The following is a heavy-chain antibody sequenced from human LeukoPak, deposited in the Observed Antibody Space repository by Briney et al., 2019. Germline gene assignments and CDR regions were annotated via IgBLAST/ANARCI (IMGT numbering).Heavy chain of an antibody. Sequence: ASVKVSCKASGYTFTSYDINWVRQATGQGLEGMGWMNPNSGNTGYAQKFQGRVTMTRNTSISTAYMELSSLRSEDTAVYYCARVVRGITYYYYGMDVWGQGTTVTVSS. CDR1: GYTFTSYD. D-gene: IGHD3-10*01. J-gene: IGHJ6*02. V-gene: IGHV1-8*01. CDR3: ARVVRGITYYYYGMDV. CDR2: MNPNSGNT.